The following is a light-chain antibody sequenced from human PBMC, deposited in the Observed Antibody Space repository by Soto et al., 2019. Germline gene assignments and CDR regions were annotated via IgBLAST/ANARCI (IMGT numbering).Light chain of an antibody. CDR1: SSNIGAGYD. CDR3: QSYGGSLSGSV. Sequence: QLVLTQPPSVSGAPGQRVTISCTGSSSNIGAGYDVHWYQQLPGTAPKLLIYGNSNRPSGVPDRFSGSKSGTSASLAITGLQAEDEADYYCQSYGGSLSGSVFGGGTKVTVL. V-gene: IGLV1-40*01. J-gene: IGLJ2*01. CDR2: GNS.